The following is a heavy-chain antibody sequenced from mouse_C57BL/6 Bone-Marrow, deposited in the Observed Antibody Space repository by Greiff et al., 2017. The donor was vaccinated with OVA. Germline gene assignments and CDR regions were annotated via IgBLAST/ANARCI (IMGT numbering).Heavy chain of an antibody. V-gene: IGHV1-54*01. CDR2: INPGSGGT. J-gene: IGHJ2*01. D-gene: IGHD1-1*01. Sequence: QVQLQQSGAELVRPGPSVKVSCKASGYAFTNYLIEWVKQRPGQGLEWIGVINPGSGGTNYNEKFKGKATLTADNSSSTAYMQLSSLTSEDSAVYFCARNYGSSSYYFDYWGKGITLTVSS. CDR3: ARNYGSSSYYFDY. CDR1: GYAFTNYL.